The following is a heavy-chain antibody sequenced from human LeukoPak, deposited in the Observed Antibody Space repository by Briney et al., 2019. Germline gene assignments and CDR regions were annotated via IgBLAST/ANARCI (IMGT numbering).Heavy chain of an antibody. Sequence: ASVKVSCKASGYTFTGCYMHWVRQAPGQGLEWMGWINPNSGGTNYAQKFQGRVTMTRDTSISTAYMELSRLRSDDTAVYYCARVDIVVVPALYYYYYGMDVWGQGTTVTVSS. V-gene: IGHV1-2*02. J-gene: IGHJ6*02. D-gene: IGHD2-2*03. CDR1: GYTFTGCY. CDR3: ARVDIVVVPALYYYYYGMDV. CDR2: INPNSGGT.